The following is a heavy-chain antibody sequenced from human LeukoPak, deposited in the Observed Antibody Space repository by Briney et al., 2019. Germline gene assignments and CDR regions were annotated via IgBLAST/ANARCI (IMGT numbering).Heavy chain of an antibody. CDR1: GGSFSGYY. CDR2: INHSGST. D-gene: IGHD1-1*01. CDR3: ARVSPVGLPSSGTDY. Sequence: PSETLSLTCAVYGGSFSGYYWSWIRQPPGKGLEWIGKINHSGSTNYNPSLKGRVTIPVDTSKNQFSLKLSSVTAADTAVYYCARVSPVGLPSSGTDYWGQGTLVTVSS. V-gene: IGHV4-34*01. J-gene: IGHJ4*02.